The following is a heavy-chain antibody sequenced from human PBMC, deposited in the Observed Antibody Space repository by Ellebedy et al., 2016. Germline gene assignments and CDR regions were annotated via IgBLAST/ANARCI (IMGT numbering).Heavy chain of an antibody. Sequence: GSLRLXXSVSGGSMSSYYWNWIRQPPGKGLEWIGNICSRGNTFYNAPLRSRLTISVDTSKNQFSLNLSSVTAADTAVYYCVRDLLFSGSRRVLDWGQGTLVAVSS. CDR3: VRDLLFSGSRRVLD. D-gene: IGHD3-10*01. J-gene: IGHJ4*02. CDR2: ICSRGNT. CDR1: GGSMSSYY. V-gene: IGHV4-59*12.